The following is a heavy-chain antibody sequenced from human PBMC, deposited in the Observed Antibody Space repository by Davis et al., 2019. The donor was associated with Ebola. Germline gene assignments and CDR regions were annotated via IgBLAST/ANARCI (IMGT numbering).Heavy chain of an antibody. D-gene: IGHD6-13*01. J-gene: IGHJ5*02. CDR2: IGTSSDP. Sequence: GESLKISCAASRFTFSTYAMSWVRQAPGKGLEWVSTIGTSSDPYYADSVRGRLTISRDNFKNTVYLQMDSLRADDTAVYYCATRDTSSNCFGFYPWGQGTLVTVSS. V-gene: IGHV3-23*01. CDR1: RFTFSTYA. CDR3: ATRDTSSNCFGFYP.